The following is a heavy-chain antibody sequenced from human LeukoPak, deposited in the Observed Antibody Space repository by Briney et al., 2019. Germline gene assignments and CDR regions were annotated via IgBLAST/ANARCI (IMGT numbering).Heavy chain of an antibody. CDR3: ARGTSGTTSLFY. Sequence: SVKVSCKASGGTFSSYAISWVRQAPGQRLEWMGRIIPIFGTANYAQKFQGRVTITTDESTSTAYMELSSLRSEDTAVYYCARGTSGTTSLFYWGQGTLVTVSS. J-gene: IGHJ4*02. CDR1: GGTFSSYA. V-gene: IGHV1-69*05. CDR2: IIPIFGTA. D-gene: IGHD1-7*01.